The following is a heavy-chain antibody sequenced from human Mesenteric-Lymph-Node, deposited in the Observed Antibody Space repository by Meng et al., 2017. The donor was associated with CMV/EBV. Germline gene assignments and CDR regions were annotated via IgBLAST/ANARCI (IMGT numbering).Heavy chain of an antibody. CDR1: GFTFSSYG. V-gene: IGHV3-30-3*02. CDR3: AKTSLFEY. J-gene: IGHJ4*02. Sequence: GESLKISCAASGFTFSSYGMHWVRQAPGKGLEWVAVISYDGSNKYYADSVKGRFTISRDNSKNTLYLQMNSLRAEDTAVYYCAKTSLFEYWGQGTLVTVSS. CDR2: ISYDGSNK.